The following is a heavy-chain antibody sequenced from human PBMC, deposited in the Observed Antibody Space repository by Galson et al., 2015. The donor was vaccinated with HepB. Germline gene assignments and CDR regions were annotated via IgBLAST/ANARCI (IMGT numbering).Heavy chain of an antibody. CDR2: ISGSGGST. D-gene: IGHD2-21*02. CDR3: AKDCKGVVTAKNLPVPSDY. CDR1: GFTFSSYA. Sequence: SLRLSCAASGFTFSSYAMSWVRQAPGKGLEWVSAISGSGGSTYYADSVKGRFTISRDNSKNTLYLQMNSLRAEDTAVYYCAKDCKGVVTAKNLPVPSDYWGQGTLVTVSS. J-gene: IGHJ4*02. V-gene: IGHV3-23*01.